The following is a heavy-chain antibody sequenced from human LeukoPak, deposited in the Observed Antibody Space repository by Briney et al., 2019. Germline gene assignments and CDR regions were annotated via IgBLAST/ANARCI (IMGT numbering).Heavy chain of an antibody. CDR3: ARGSMADWNLFDY. V-gene: IGHV4-59*01. D-gene: IGHD1-1*01. CDR2: IHYSEST. CDR1: GASINSYY. Sequence: SEPLSLTCTVSGASINSYYWSWIRQPPGKGLEWIGYIHYSESTRYSPSLQSRVTISLDTSSNQFSLKLTSMTAADTAVYYCARGSMADWNLFDYWGQGTLVTVSS. J-gene: IGHJ4*02.